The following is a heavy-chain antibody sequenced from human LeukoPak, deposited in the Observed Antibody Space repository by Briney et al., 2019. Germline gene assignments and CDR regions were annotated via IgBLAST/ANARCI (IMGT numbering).Heavy chain of an antibody. Sequence: SETLSLTCTVSGGSISSSSYYWGWIRQPPGKGVEWIVSIYYSGSTYYNPSLKSRVTISIDTSKNQFSLKLSSVTAADTAVYYCARHGSVAYYDILTGYGARGYFDYWGQGTLVTVSS. CDR1: GGSISSSSYY. D-gene: IGHD3-9*01. J-gene: IGHJ4*02. V-gene: IGHV4-39*01. CDR3: ARHGSVAYYDILTGYGARGYFDY. CDR2: IYYSGST.